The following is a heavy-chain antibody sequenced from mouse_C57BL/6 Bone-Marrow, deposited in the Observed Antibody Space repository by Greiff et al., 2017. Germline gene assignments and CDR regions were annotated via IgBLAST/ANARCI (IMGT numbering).Heavy chain of an antibody. CDR2: IRNKANGYTT. D-gene: IGHD2-4*01. V-gene: IGHV7-3*01. CDR1: GFTFTDYY. CDR3: ARYIPIYYDDDEGYFDV. Sequence: EVKLVESGGGLVQPGGSLSLSCAASGFTFTDYYMSWVRQPPGKALEWLGFIRNKANGYTTEYSASVKGRFTISRDNSQSILYLQMNALRAEDSATYYCARYIPIYYDDDEGYFDVWGTGTTVTVAS. J-gene: IGHJ1*03.